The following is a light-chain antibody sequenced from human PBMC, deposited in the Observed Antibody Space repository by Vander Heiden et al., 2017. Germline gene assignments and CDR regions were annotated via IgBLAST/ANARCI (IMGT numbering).Light chain of an antibody. CDR2: DVS. V-gene: IGLV2-14*01. CDR1: YSDIGGYDF. J-gene: IGLJ1*01. CDR3: SSDGGSSIYV. Sequence: QFALTQPASVPGSPGQSITISCTGSYSDIGGYDFVSWYQQHPGTPPKLIIYDVSFRPSGVSNRFSGSKSGNTASLTISGLQAEDEADYHCSSDGGSSIYVFGRGTQVTLL.